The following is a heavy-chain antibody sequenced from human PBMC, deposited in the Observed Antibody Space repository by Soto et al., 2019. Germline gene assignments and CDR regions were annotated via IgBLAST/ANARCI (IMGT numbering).Heavy chain of an antibody. J-gene: IGHJ4*01. CDR1: GYRFSDYY. D-gene: IGHD1-26*01. CDR2: MNPNSGDT. V-gene: IGHV1-2*02. Sequence: ASVKVSCKASGYRFSDYYLHWVRQAPGQGPEWMGWMNPNSGDTKYAQKFQGRVTMTRDTSTRTAFMELRRLRSDDTAIYYCARDPGAATLGYWGQGTLVTVSS. CDR3: ARDPGAATLGY.